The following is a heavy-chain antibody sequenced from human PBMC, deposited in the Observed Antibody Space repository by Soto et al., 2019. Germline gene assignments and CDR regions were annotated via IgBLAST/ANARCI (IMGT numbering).Heavy chain of an antibody. CDR1: GFTFSSYG. D-gene: IGHD6-19*01. CDR3: VKDGSSGWPYYYGMDV. J-gene: IGHJ6*02. V-gene: IGHV3-30*18. Sequence: VQLVESGGGVVQPGRSLRLSCAASGFTFSSYGMHWVRQAPGKGLEWVEVISYDGSNKYYADSVKGRFTISRDNSRNTLYLQMSSLRAEDTAVYYCVKDGSSGWPYYYGMDVWGQGTTVTVSS. CDR2: ISYDGSNK.